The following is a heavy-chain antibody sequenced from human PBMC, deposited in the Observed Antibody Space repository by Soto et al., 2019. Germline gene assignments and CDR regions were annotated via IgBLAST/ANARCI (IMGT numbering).Heavy chain of an antibody. J-gene: IGHJ4*02. CDR2: ISGSGGST. Sequence: EVQVLESGGGLVQPGGSLRLSCAASGFTFTSYAMSWVRHAPGKGLEWAPRISGSGGSTYYADSVKGRFTISRDNSKNTLYLQMSSLRAEDTAVYYCAKVLSGWQYFDYWGQGTLVTVSS. D-gene: IGHD6-19*01. V-gene: IGHV3-23*01. CDR1: GFTFTSYA. CDR3: AKVLSGWQYFDY.